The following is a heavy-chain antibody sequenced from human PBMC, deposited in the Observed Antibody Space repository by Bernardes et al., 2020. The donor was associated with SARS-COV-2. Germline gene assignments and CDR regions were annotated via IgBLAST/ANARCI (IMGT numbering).Heavy chain of an antibody. CDR2: FVGKEGEK. J-gene: IGHJ4*02. V-gene: IGHV1-24*01. CDR3: ATETVGYCYDGTCYGMSD. Sequence: ASVKVSCRVSGYTLSEVSLHWVRQAPGKGLQWMGGFVGKEGEKVYAQQFEGRVTVIADTSTDTAYMQLTDLRSEDTAIYYCATETVGYCYDGTCYGMSDWGQGTQVIVSS. D-gene: IGHD2-15*01. CDR1: GYTLSEVS.